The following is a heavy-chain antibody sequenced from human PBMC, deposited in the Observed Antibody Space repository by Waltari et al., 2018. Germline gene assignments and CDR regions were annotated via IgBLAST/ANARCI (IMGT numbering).Heavy chain of an antibody. Sequence: QVQLVQSGAEVKKPGSSVKVSCKASGGTFSSYAISWVRQAPGQGLEWMGGIIPILGTANYAQKCQGRVTITADESTSTAYMELSSLRSEDTAVYYCASAPYYYDSSGYYVYPNYWGQGTLVTVSS. CDR1: GGTFSSYA. CDR2: IIPILGTA. V-gene: IGHV1-69*13. J-gene: IGHJ4*02. CDR3: ASAPYYYDSSGYYVYPNY. D-gene: IGHD3-22*01.